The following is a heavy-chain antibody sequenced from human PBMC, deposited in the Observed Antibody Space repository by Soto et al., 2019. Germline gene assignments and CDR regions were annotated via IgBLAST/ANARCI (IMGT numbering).Heavy chain of an antibody. J-gene: IGHJ4*02. CDR3: AKDDSASKDIVLMVYAAIDY. D-gene: IGHD2-8*01. V-gene: IGHV3-23*01. Sequence: GGSLRLSCAASGFTFSSYAMSWVRQAPGKGLEWVSAISGSGGSTYYADSVKGRFTISRDNSKNTLYLQMNSLRAEDTAVYYCAKDDSASKDIVLMVYAAIDYWGQGTLVTVSS. CDR2: ISGSGGST. CDR1: GFTFSSYA.